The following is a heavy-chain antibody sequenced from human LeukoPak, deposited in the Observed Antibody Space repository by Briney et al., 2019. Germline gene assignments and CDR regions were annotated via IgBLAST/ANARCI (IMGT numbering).Heavy chain of an antibody. V-gene: IGHV1-69*04. D-gene: IGHD6-13*01. Sequence: SVKVSCKASGGTFNKFVINWIRQAPGQGLEWVARIVPDLGITNQSPQFQGRLTITADTSTSTAYMRLRSLRSDDTAVYYCARDYAEQQLLDYWGQGTLVTVSS. CDR1: GGTFNKFV. CDR3: ARDYAEQQLLDY. CDR2: IVPDLGIT. J-gene: IGHJ4*02.